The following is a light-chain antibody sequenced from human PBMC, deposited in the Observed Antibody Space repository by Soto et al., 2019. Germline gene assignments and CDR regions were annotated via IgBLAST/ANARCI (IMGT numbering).Light chain of an antibody. J-gene: IGKJ5*01. CDR2: DAS. CDR3: QQRSSWPPAT. CDR1: QSISSY. V-gene: IGKV3-11*01. Sequence: IVLTQSPATLSLSPGERATLSCRASQSISSYLAWYQQKPGQAPRLLIYDASNRATGIPARFSGSGSGTDFTLTISGLEPEDIAVYYCQQRSSWPPATFGQGTQLEIK.